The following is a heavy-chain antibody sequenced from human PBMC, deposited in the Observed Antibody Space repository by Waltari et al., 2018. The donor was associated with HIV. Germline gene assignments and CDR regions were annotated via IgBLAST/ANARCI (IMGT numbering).Heavy chain of an antibody. J-gene: IGHJ4*02. Sequence: EVHLVESGGGLVKPGEPMRLSCAASGFTFSGYAMKWVRQAPGKGLEWVSAISRTSSYIYYADSVKGRFTISRDNAKNSVYLQMNSLRVEDTAVYYCARDERRCNSGDCYPSDYWGQGTLVTVSS. D-gene: IGHD2-21*02. CDR3: ARDERRCNSGDCYPSDY. CDR2: ISRTSSYI. CDR1: GFTFSGYA. V-gene: IGHV3-21*01.